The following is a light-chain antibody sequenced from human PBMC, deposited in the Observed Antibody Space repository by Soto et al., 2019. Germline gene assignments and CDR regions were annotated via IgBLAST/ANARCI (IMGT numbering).Light chain of an antibody. CDR3: QQYNNWRIT. V-gene: IGKV3-15*01. J-gene: IGKJ4*01. Sequence: IVMTQSPATLSVSPGGRATLSCRASQNIGNKLAWYQHKPGQAPRVLIYDTSTRAAGIPARFSGSGSGTEFTLTISSLQSEDFAVYYCQQYNNWRITFAGRTNVDIK. CDR2: DTS. CDR1: QNIGNK.